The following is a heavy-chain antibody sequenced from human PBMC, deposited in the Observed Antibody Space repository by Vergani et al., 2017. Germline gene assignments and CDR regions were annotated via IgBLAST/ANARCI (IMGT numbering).Heavy chain of an antibody. J-gene: IGHJ3*02. V-gene: IGHV1-8*01. CDR3: LVHLGYWTGNSGSDS. CDR2: MDPKSGNT. Sequence: QVQLVQSGAEVKKPGASVKVSCKASGYTFTNYEINWVRQATGQGLEWMGWMDPKSGNTGFAERFQGRVSMTRNTSIKTAYMELSGLRPDDTAVYYCLVHLGYWTGNSGSDSWGQGTVVTVSS. D-gene: IGHD2-8*02. CDR1: GYTFTNYE.